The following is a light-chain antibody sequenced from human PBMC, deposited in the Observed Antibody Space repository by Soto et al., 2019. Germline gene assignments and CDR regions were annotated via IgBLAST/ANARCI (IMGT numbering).Light chain of an antibody. V-gene: IGLV2-14*01. CDR1: SGDIGSYNR. J-gene: IGLJ1*01. CDR2: EVT. Sequence: QSALTQPASVSGSPGQSITISCTGTSGDIGSYNRVSWYQQHPGKAAILIIYEVTDRPSGVSNRFSGSKSGNTASLTISGLQDEDEAEYYCSSYTHINTRACVFGTGTKVTVL. CDR3: SSYTHINTRACV.